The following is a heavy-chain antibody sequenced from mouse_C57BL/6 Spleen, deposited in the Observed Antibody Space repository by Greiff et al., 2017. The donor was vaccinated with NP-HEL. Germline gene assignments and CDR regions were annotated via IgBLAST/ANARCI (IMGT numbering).Heavy chain of an antibody. CDR3: ARLPVVATDYWYFDV. CDR2: INPNNGGT. V-gene: IGHV1-22*01. J-gene: IGHJ1*03. Sequence: EVQLQQSGPELVKPGASVKMSCKASGYTFTDYNMHWVKQSHGKSLEWIGYINPNNGGTSYNQKFKGKATLTVNKSSSTAYMELRSLTSEDSAVYYCARLPVVATDYWYFDVWGTGTTVTVSS. D-gene: IGHD1-1*01. CDR1: GYTFTDYN.